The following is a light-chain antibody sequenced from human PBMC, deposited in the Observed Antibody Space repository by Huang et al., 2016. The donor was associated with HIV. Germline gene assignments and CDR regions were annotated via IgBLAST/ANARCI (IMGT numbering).Light chain of an antibody. CDR3: QQYYSTLFS. CDR1: QSVFDSSNERNY. Sequence: DIVMTQSPDSLAASLGGRATINCKSSQSVFDSSNERNYLAWYQQKPGQPPKLLIHWASSRESGGPDRFSGSGSGTDFTLTISSLQAEDVAVYYCQQYYSTLFSFGPGTRVDI. V-gene: IGKV4-1*01. CDR2: WAS. J-gene: IGKJ3*01.